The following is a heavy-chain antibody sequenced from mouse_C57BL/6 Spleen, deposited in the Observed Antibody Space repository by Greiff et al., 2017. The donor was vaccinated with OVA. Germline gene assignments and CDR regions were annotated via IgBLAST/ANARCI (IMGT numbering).Heavy chain of an antibody. V-gene: IGHV1-61*01. J-gene: IGHJ1*03. CDR1: GYTFTSSW. CDR3: ARGYGSGRYFDV. Sequence: QVQLQQPGAELVRPGSSVKLSCKASGYTFTSSWMDWVKQRPGQGLEWIGNIYPSDSETHYNQKFKDKATLTVDKSSSPAYMQRSSLTSEDSAVYYCARGYGSGRYFDVWGTGTTVTVSS. D-gene: IGHD1-1*01. CDR2: IYPSDSET.